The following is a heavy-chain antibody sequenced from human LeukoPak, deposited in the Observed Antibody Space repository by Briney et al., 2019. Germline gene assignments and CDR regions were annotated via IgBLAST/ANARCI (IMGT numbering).Heavy chain of an antibody. CDR1: GFSFSTYA. CDR3: ARDSLITFGGVIPKGNYFDY. V-gene: IGHV3-30-3*01. Sequence: GGSLRLSCAASGFSFSTYAMHWVRQAAGKGLEWVAVISYDGSNKYYADSVKGRFTISRDNSKNTLYLQMNSLRAEDTAVFYCARDSLITFGGVIPKGNYFDYWGQGTPVTVSS. CDR2: ISYDGSNK. D-gene: IGHD3-16*02. J-gene: IGHJ4*02.